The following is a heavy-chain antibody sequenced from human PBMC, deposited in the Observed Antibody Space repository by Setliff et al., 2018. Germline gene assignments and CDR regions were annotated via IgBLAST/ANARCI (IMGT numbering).Heavy chain of an antibody. Sequence: SVKVSCKTSGTTFNSHAINWVRQAPGQGLEWMGRIITAFGSAISAQKFQDRVSVTADRTTYTAYLELTSLTLEDTAVYYCATSPKKVTGSDYYNYYMDVWGKGTTVTVSS. D-gene: IGHD3-9*01. CDR1: GTTFNSHA. V-gene: IGHV1-69*06. CDR2: IITAFGSA. J-gene: IGHJ6*03. CDR3: ATSPKKVTGSDYYNYYMDV.